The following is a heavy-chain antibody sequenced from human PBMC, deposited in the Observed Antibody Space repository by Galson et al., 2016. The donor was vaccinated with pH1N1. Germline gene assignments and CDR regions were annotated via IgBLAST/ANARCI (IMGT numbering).Heavy chain of an antibody. V-gene: IGHV3-30-3*01. CDR1: GFAFNDYA. J-gene: IGHJ5*02. CDR3: ARSSQRGYSYACDH. Sequence: SLRLSCAASGFAFNDYAIHWVRQAPGKGLEWVALISYDGSSKYYADSVKGRLTISRDNSRNTLSLQMNSLRGEDTAVYYCARSSQRGYSYACDHWGQGTLVTVSA. D-gene: IGHD5-18*01. CDR2: ISYDGSSK.